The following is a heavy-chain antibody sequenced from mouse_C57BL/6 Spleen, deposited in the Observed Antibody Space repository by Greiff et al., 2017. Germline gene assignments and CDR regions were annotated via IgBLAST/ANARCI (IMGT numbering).Heavy chain of an antibody. CDR3: ATTTKDAMDY. V-gene: IGHV1-49*01. D-gene: IGHD6-1*01. CDR2: FTMYSDAT. J-gene: IGHJ4*01. CDR1: YFAFMASA. Sequence: LKESGAELVRPGSSVKLSCKVSYFAFMASAMHWVKQSPGHGLEWIGSFTMYSDATEYSENFKGKATLTANTSSRTAYMELSSLTAEDSAVYYCATTTKDAMDYWGQGTSVTVSS.